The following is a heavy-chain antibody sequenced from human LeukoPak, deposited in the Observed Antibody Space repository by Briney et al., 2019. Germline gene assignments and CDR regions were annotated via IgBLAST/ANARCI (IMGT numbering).Heavy chain of an antibody. CDR1: GGSISSSVYY. J-gene: IGHJ3*02. CDR2: VYYSGST. V-gene: IGHV4-39*01. Sequence: PSETLSLTCTVSGGSISSSVYYWGWIRRPPGKGLEWIGSVYYSGSTYYSPSLKSRVTISVDASKNQFSLELSSVTAADTAVYYCAIPSQDAFDIWGQGTTVTVSS. CDR3: AIPSQDAFDI.